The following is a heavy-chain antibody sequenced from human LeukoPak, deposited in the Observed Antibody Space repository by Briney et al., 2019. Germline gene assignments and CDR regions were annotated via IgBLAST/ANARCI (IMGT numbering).Heavy chain of an antibody. CDR1: GGSISSSSYY. V-gene: IGHV4-39*07. CDR3: ARPSCSSTSCGYFDY. J-gene: IGHJ4*02. Sequence: SETLSLTCTGSGGSISSSSYYWGWIRQPPGKGMEWIGSIYYSGSTYYNPSLKSRVTISVDTSTNQFSLKLSSVTAADTAVYYCARPSCSSTSCGYFDYWGQGTLVTVSS. D-gene: IGHD2-2*01. CDR2: IYYSGST.